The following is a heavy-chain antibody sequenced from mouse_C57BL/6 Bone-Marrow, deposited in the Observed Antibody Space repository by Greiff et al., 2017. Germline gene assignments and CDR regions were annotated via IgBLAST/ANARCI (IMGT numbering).Heavy chain of an antibody. CDR1: GYTFTSYG. Sequence: QVQLKESGAELARPGASVKLSCKASGYTFTSYGISWVKQRTGQGLEWIGEIYPRSGNTYYNEKFKGKATLTADKSSSTAYMELRSLTSEASAVYFCARGAPDAMDYWGQGTSVTVSS. D-gene: IGHD3-1*01. J-gene: IGHJ4*01. CDR2: IYPRSGNT. V-gene: IGHV1-81*01. CDR3: ARGAPDAMDY.